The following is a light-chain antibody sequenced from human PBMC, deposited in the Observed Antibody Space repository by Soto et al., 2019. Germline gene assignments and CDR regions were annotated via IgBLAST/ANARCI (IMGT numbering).Light chain of an antibody. Sequence: DIQLTQSPSSLSASVGDRVSITCRASQAISDYLAWFQQKPVKAPKSLIYRASTLQGGVPSRFRGSGSGTYFTLTINSLQPEDFATYYCQQFHSWPRTFGGGTRVEIK. J-gene: IGKJ4*01. CDR3: QQFHSWPRT. CDR1: QAISDY. CDR2: RAS. V-gene: IGKV1-16*01.